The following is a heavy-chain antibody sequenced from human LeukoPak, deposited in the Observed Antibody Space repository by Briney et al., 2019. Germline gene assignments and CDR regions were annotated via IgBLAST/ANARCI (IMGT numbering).Heavy chain of an antibody. D-gene: IGHD6-13*01. CDR2: ISWNSGSI. Sequence: GGSLRLSCAASGFTFDDYAMHWVRQAPGKGLEWVSSISWNSGSIGYADSVKGRFTISRDNAKNSLYLQMNSLRAEDTALYYCAKDTGSSSWTGGAFDIWGQGTMVTVSS. J-gene: IGHJ3*02. CDR1: GFTFDDYA. CDR3: AKDTGSSSWTGGAFDI. V-gene: IGHV3-9*01.